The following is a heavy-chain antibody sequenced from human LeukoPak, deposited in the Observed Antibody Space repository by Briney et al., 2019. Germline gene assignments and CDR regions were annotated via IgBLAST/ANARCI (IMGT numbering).Heavy chain of an antibody. Sequence: GGSLRLSCAASGFTFSSYSMNWVRQAPGKGLEWVSYISSSSSTIYYADSVKGRFTISRDNAKNSLYLQMNSLRAEDTAVYYCARVYRYGSGSYFPTFGDYYYMDVWGKGTTVTVSS. V-gene: IGHV3-48*01. D-gene: IGHD3-10*01. CDR3: ARVYRYGSGSYFPTFGDYYYMDV. CDR2: ISSSSSTI. CDR1: GFTFSSYS. J-gene: IGHJ6*03.